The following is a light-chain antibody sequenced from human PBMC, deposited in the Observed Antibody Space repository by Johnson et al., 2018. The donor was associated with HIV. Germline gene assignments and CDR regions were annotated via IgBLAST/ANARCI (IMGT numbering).Light chain of an antibody. CDR2: KNN. Sequence: QSVLTQPPSVSAASGQKVTISCSGSTSNIGNNYVSWYQQLPGTAPKLLIYKNNKRPSGIPDRFSGSKSGTSATLGITGLRTGDEADYYCGTWDSSLSAGVFGTGTKVTVL. CDR1: TSNIGNNY. V-gene: IGLV1-51*02. J-gene: IGLJ1*01. CDR3: GTWDSSLSAGV.